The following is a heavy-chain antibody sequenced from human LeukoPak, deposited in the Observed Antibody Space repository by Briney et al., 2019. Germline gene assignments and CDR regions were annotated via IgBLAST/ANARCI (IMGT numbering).Heavy chain of an antibody. CDR1: GGSTSSGGYY. J-gene: IGHJ4*02. V-gene: IGHV3-11*01. CDR2: ISSSGSTI. Sequence: LSLTCTVSGGSTSSGGYYWSWIRQAPGKGLEWVSYISSSGSTIYYADSVKGRFTISRDNAKNSPYLQMNSLRAEDTAVYYCARDGYCSSTSCYKPIDYWGQGTLVTVSS. D-gene: IGHD2-2*02. CDR3: ARDGYCSSTSCYKPIDY.